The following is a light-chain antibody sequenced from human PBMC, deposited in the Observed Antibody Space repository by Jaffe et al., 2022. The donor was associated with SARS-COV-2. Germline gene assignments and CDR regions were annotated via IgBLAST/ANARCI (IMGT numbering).Light chain of an antibody. CDR3: QQYYSTPS. CDR1: QSVLYSSNNKNF. J-gene: IGKJ5*01. V-gene: IGKV4-1*01. CDR2: WAS. Sequence: DIVMTQSPDSLAVSLGERATINCRSSQSVLYSSNNKNFLGWYQQKPGQTPKLLIYWASTRESGVPDRFSGSGSGTDFTLTISSLQAEDVAVYYCQQYYSTPSFGQGTRLEIK.